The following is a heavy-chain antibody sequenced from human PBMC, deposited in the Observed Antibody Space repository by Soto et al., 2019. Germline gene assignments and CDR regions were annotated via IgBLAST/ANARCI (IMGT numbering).Heavy chain of an antibody. CDR2: IRNKANSYTT. CDR3: ATQMTGTSGY. D-gene: IGHD1-1*01. V-gene: IGHV3-72*01. J-gene: IGHJ4*02. Sequence: EVQLVESGGGLVQPGGSLRLSCAASGFIFSDHYMDWVRQAPGEGLEWVARIRNKANSYTTDYAASVKGRFIISRDDSKNSLSLQMNSLKVEDTAVYHCATQMTGTSGYWGQGTLVTVSS. CDR1: GFIFSDHY.